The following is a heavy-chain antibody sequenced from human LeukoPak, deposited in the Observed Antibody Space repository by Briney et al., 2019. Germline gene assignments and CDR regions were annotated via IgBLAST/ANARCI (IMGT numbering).Heavy chain of an antibody. V-gene: IGHV3-23*01. Sequence: GGSLRLSCAASGLTFYSYGMSWVRQAPGKGLEWVSGISGSGDTTYYADSVKGRFTISRDNSKNTLYLQMHSLRVEDTAVYYCAKGHSAHGTGFDCWGQGTLVAVSS. CDR3: AKGHSAHGTGFDC. D-gene: IGHD1-14*01. J-gene: IGHJ4*02. CDR1: GLTFYSYG. CDR2: ISGSGDTT.